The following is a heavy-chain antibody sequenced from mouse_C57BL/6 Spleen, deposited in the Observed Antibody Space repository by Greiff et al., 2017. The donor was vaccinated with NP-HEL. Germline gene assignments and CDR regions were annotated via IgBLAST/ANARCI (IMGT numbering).Heavy chain of an antibody. J-gene: IGHJ2*01. CDR3: ARGGGSH. CDR1: GYTFTSYW. Sequence: QVHVKQPGAELVKPGASVKLSCKASGYTFTSYWMQWVKQRPGQGLEWIGEIDPSDSYTNYNQKFKGKATLTVDTSSSTAYMQLSSLTSEDSAVYYCARGGGSHWGQGTTLTVSS. CDR2: IDPSDSYT. D-gene: IGHD1-1*02. V-gene: IGHV1-50*01.